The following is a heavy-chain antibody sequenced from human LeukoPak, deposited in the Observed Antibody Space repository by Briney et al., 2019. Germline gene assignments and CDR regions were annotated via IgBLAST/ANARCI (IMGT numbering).Heavy chain of an antibody. D-gene: IGHD3-10*01. V-gene: IGHV3-21*01. Sequence: GGFLRLSCAASGFTFSSYSMNWVRQAPGKGLEWVSSISSSSSYIYYADSVKGRFTISRDNAKNSLYLQMNSLRAEDTAVYYCARVETYYGSGSYSDDAFDIWGQGTMVTVSS. CDR2: ISSSSSYI. CDR1: GFTFSSYS. CDR3: ARVETYYGSGSYSDDAFDI. J-gene: IGHJ3*02.